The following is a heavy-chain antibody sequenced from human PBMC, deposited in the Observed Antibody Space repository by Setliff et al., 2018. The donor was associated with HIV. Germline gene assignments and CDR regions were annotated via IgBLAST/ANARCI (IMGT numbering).Heavy chain of an antibody. CDR2: INSDGSST. CDR1: GFTFSSYW. D-gene: IGHD6-19*01. CDR3: ARSSSGWSALDP. V-gene: IGHV3-74*01. J-gene: IGHJ5*02. Sequence: LSCAASGFTFSSYWMHWVRQAPGKGLVWVSRINSDGSSTSYADSVKGRFTISRDNAKNTLYLQMNSLRAEDTAVYYCARSSSGWSALDPWGQGTLVTVSS.